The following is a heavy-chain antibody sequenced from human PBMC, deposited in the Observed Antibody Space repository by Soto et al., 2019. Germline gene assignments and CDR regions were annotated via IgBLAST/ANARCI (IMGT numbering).Heavy chain of an antibody. V-gene: IGHV3-48*02. CDR1: GFTFSGYN. D-gene: IGHD2-21*01. Sequence: SLRLSCAASGFTFSGYNMNWVRQAPGKGLEWVSYISSTNSTKYYADSVKGRFTISRDNPKNSLYLQMNSLRDEDTAVYYCARDLFYCVSPSRYLFASWGQG. J-gene: IGHJ5*01. CDR2: ISSTNSTK. CDR3: ARDLFYCVSPSRYLFAS.